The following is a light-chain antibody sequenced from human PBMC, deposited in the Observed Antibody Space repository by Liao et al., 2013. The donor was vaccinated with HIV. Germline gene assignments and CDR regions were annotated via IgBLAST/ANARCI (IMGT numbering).Light chain of an antibody. CDR2: YDS. CDR1: GVGTRR. J-gene: IGLJ2*01. CDR3: QVWDDSSYHIV. V-gene: IGLV3-21*04. Sequence: SFVLTQPPSVSVAPGETASITCGGNGVGTRRVHWYQQKPGQAPVLVIYYDSGRPSGIPERFSGSNSGNTATLTISRVEAGDEADYYCQVWDDSSYHIVFGGGTKLTVL.